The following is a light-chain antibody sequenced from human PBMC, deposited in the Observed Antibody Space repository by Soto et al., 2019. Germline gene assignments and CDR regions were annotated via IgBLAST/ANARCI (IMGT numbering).Light chain of an antibody. Sequence: QSVLTQPPSVSAAPGQKVTISCSGSSSNIGNNYVSWYQHVPGTAPKLLIYDYNRRPSGIPDRFSASRSGTSATLGITGRQTGDEADDYCESWDSSLSVAVFGGGTKVTVL. J-gene: IGLJ3*02. V-gene: IGLV1-51*01. CDR2: DYN. CDR1: SSNIGNNY. CDR3: ESWDSSLSVAV.